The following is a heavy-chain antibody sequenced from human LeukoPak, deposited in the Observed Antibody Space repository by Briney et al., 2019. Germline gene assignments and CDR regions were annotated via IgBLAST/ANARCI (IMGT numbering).Heavy chain of an antibody. CDR1: GFTFSSYW. V-gene: IGHV3-7*01. CDR2: IKQDGSEK. Sequence: GGSLRLSCAASGFTFSSYWMSWVRQTPGKGLEWVANIKQDGSEKYYVDSVKGRFTISRDNAKNSLYLQMNSLRAEDTAVYYCAREFWNYALDYWGQGTLVTVSS. D-gene: IGHD1-7*01. J-gene: IGHJ4*02. CDR3: AREFWNYALDY.